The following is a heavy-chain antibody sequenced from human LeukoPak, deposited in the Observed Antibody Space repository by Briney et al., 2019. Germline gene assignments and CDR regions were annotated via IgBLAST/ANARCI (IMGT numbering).Heavy chain of an antibody. J-gene: IGHJ4*02. D-gene: IGHD6-19*01. CDR2: INPSGGST. Sequence: GASVKVSCKASGYTFTRYFLHWVRQAPGQGLEWMGIINPSGGSTNYAQKFQGRVTVTRDTSTSTVYMELSSLRSEDTALYYCARVQAVAGPVESFDYWGQGTPVTVSS. CDR1: GYTFTRYF. V-gene: IGHV1-46*01. CDR3: ARVQAVAGPVESFDY.